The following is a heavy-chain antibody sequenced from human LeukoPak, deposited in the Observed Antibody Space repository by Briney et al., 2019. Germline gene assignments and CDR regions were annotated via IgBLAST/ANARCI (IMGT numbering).Heavy chain of an antibody. CDR2: IRYDGSNK. Sequence: PGGSLRLSCAASGFTFSNYAMHWVRQAPGKGLEWVTFIRYDGSNKYYAESVKGRFTISRDNSKNTLYLQMNSLRAEDTAVYYCAKAIHSSSSGVVDYWGQGTLVTASS. CDR1: GFTFSNYA. CDR3: AKAIHSSSSGVVDY. D-gene: IGHD6-6*01. J-gene: IGHJ4*02. V-gene: IGHV3-30*02.